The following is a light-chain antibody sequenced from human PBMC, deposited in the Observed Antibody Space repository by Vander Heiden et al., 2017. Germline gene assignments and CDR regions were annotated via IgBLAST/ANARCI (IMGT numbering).Light chain of an antibody. V-gene: IGKV3-11*01. CDR2: DAS. Sequence: PGERATLSCRASQTVGSYLAWYQQKLGQAPRLLIHDASNRATGIPARFSGSGFGTDFTLTISSLEPEDFAVYYCQQRSRWPGTFGQGTKVEIK. CDR1: QTVGSY. J-gene: IGKJ1*01. CDR3: QQRSRWPGT.